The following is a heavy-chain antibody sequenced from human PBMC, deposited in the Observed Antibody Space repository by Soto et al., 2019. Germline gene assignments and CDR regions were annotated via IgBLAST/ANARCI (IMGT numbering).Heavy chain of an antibody. CDR3: AVAGFDFWSGYYTGDYYNYGMDV. V-gene: IGHV1-2*02. D-gene: IGHD3-3*01. Sequence: ASVKVSCKASGYTFTGYYIQWVRQAPGQGLEWMGWINPNSGGTDFAQKFQGRVTMTRDTSISTAYMELSRLRSDDTAVYYCAVAGFDFWSGYYTGDYYNYGMDVWG. J-gene: IGHJ6*02. CDR2: INPNSGGT. CDR1: GYTFTGYY.